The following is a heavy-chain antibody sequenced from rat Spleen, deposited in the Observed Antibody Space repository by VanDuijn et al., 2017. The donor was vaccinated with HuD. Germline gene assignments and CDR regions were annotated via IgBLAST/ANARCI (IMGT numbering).Heavy chain of an antibody. CDR3: AREYRYNFDY. D-gene: IGHD1-5*01. CDR2: INYDGSST. CDR1: GFTFSDYY. Sequence: EVQLVESDGGLVQPGRSLKLSCAASGFTFSDYYMAWVRQAPTKGLEWVATINYDGSSTYYRDSVKGRFTISRDNAKNTLSLQMDSLRSEDTATYYCAREYRYNFDYWGQGDMVTVSS. J-gene: IGHJ2*01. V-gene: IGHV5-29*01.